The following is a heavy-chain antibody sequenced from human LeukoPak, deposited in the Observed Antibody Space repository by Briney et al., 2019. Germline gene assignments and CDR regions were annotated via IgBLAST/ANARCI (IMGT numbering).Heavy chain of an antibody. CDR3: AREANYDILTGYFRGGYYYGMDV. D-gene: IGHD3-9*01. V-gene: IGHV3-48*03. Sequence: GGSLRLSCAASGFTFSSYEMNWVRPAPGKGLEWVSYISSSGSTIYYADSVKGRFTISRDNAKNSLYLQMNSLRAEDTAVYYCAREANYDILTGYFRGGYYYGMDVWGQGTTVTVSS. CDR2: ISSSGSTI. CDR1: GFTFSSYE. J-gene: IGHJ6*02.